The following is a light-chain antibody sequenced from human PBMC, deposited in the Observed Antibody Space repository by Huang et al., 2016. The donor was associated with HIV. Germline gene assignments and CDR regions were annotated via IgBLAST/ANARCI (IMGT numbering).Light chain of an antibody. J-gene: IGKJ2*01. CDR3: HQYNNWPRDT. V-gene: IGKV3-15*01. CDR1: QSVNNK. CDR2: GVS. Sequence: EILLTQSPATLSVSPGERATLSCRASQSVNNKLAWYQQKPGQAPRLLIYGVSTRATGVPARVSGSGSGTESTLTISSLQSEDFAVYYCHQYNNWPRDTFGQGTKLEIK.